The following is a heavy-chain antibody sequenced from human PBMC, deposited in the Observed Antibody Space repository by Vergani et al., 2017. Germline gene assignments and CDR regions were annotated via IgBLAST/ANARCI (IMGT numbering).Heavy chain of an antibody. CDR1: GYSFTAFH. CDR2: INPYSGAT. D-gene: IGHD3-3*01. V-gene: IGHV1-2*02. CDR3: ARDFRVDVTAEFEY. Sequence: QVQLVQSGTEMKKSGASVRVSCTTSGYSFTAFHIHWVRQAPGQGLLWLGWINPYSGATAYGQEFQGRVTMTWDTSISTAYLNFNRVTSAETAMYFCARDFRVDVTAEFEYWGQGTLVIASS. J-gene: IGHJ4*02.